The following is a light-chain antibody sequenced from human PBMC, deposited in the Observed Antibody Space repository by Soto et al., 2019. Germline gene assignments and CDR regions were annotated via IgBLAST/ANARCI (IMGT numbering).Light chain of an antibody. CDR3: QQGDSFPFT. CDR2: AAS. CDR1: QDISSW. Sequence: DIQMPQSPSSVSASVGARVTITCRASQDISSWVAWYQQKPGKAPKLLISAASSLQSGVPRRFSGSESGTDFTLIISSLQPEDFATYFCQQGDSFPFTFGGGTKVDIK. J-gene: IGKJ4*01. V-gene: IGKV1-12*01.